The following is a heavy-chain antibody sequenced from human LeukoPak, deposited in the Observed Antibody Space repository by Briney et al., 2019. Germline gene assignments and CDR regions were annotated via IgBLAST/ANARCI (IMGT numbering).Heavy chain of an antibody. CDR2: ISGTGANT. CDR3: AKNKGSSVAYDY. J-gene: IGHJ4*02. Sequence: PGGSLRLSRASSGFIYSSDAMTWVRQAPGKGLEWVSAISGTGANTYYADSVKGRFTISRDNSKNPLHLQMNSLRAEDTAVYYCAKNKGSSVAYDYWGQGTLVTVSS. D-gene: IGHD1/OR15-1a*01. V-gene: IGHV3-23*01. CDR1: GFIYSSDA.